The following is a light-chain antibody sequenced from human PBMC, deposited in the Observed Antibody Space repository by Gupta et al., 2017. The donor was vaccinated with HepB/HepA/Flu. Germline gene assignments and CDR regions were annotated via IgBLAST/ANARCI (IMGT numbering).Light chain of an antibody. CDR2: QDS. Sequence: SYELTQPPSVSVSPGQTARITCSGDKLGDKYACWYQQKPCQSPVLVIYQDSKRPSGIPERFSGSNSGNIATLTISGTQAMDEADYYCQAWDSSTVVFGGGTKLTVL. J-gene: IGLJ2*01. V-gene: IGLV3-1*01. CDR1: KLGDKY. CDR3: QAWDSSTVV.